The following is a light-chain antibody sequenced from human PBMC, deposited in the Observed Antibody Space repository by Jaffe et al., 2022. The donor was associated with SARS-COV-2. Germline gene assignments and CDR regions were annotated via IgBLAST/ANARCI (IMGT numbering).Light chain of an antibody. CDR2: DTS. CDR1: TGAVTNGHY. CDR3: LLSYSGARHVI. J-gene: IGLJ2*01. V-gene: IGLV7-46*01. Sequence: QAVVTQEPSLTVSPGGTVTLTCGSSTGAVTNGHYPYWFQQKPGQAPRTLIYDTSNKRSWTPARFSGSLLGGKAALTLSGAQPEDEAEYYCLLSYSGARHVIFGGGTKLTVL.